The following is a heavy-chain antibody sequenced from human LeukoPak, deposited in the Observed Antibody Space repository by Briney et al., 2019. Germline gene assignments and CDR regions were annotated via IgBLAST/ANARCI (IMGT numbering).Heavy chain of an antibody. J-gene: IGHJ4*02. V-gene: IGHV3-30*02. CDR3: ARGGYFCFDE. CDR1: GFTFSSYG. D-gene: IGHD2/OR15-2a*01. Sequence: QTGGSLRLSCAASGFTFSSYGMHWVRQAPGKGLEWVAFIRYDGNDKYYADSVKGRFTISRDKSKNTLFLEMNSLRAEDTAVYYCARGGYFCFDEWAQGTLVTVSS. CDR2: IRYDGNDK.